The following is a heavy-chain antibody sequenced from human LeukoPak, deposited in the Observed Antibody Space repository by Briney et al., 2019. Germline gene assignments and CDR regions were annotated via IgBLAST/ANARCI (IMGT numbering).Heavy chain of an antibody. CDR1: GGSISSHY. CDR3: ARAPTFSPSLVYYDS. CDR2: IYYSGST. Sequence: SETLSLTCTVSGGSISSHYWSWIRQPPGKGLEWIGYIYYSGSTNYNPSLKSRVTISVDTSKNQFSLKLSSVTAADTAVYYCARAPTFSPSLVYYDSWGQGTLVTVSS. V-gene: IGHV4-59*11. J-gene: IGHJ4*02. D-gene: IGHD3-22*01.